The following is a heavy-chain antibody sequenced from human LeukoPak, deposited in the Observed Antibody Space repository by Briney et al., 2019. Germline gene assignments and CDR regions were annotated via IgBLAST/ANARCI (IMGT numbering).Heavy chain of an antibody. CDR2: IWYDGSNK. Sequence: PGRSLRLSCAASGFTFSSYGMHWVRQAPGKWLEWVAVIWYDGSNKYYADSVKGRFTISRDNSKNTLYLQMNSLRAEDTPVYYCAKNSLLRGYPYNWFDPWGQGTLVTVSS. CDR3: AKNSLLRGYPYNWFDP. J-gene: IGHJ5*02. D-gene: IGHD3-22*01. CDR1: GFTFSSYG. V-gene: IGHV3-33*06.